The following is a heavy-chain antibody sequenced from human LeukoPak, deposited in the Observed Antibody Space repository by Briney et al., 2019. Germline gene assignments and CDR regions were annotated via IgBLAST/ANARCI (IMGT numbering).Heavy chain of an antibody. V-gene: IGHV3-30*02. D-gene: IGHD2-21*01. CDR3: AKDVPAAYFDY. Sequence: PGGSLRLSCAASGFTSTTYGMHWVRQAPGKGLEWVAFIRSDGSIEYYADSVKGRFTISGDNSKNMLYLQMNSLKREDTAVYCCAKDVPAAYFDYWGQGTLVSVSS. CDR2: IRSDGSIE. CDR1: GFTSTTYG. J-gene: IGHJ4*02.